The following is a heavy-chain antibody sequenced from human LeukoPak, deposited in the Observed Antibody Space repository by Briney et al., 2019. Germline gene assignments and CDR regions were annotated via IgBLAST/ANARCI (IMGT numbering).Heavy chain of an antibody. V-gene: IGHV3-30*02. CDR1: GFTFSSYG. J-gene: IGHJ4*02. D-gene: IGHD3-10*01. Sequence: GGSLRLSCAASGFTFSSYGMHWVRQAPGKGLEWVAFIRCDGSNKYYADSVKGRFTISRDNAKNSLYLQMNSLRAEDTAIYYCATDYYVSGSYYRLFYWGQGTLVTVSS. CDR2: IRCDGSNK. CDR3: ATDYYVSGSYYRLFY.